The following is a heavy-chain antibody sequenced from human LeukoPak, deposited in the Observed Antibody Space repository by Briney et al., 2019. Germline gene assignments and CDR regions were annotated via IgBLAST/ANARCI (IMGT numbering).Heavy chain of an antibody. CDR3: AFAPKTFYFDL. J-gene: IGHJ4*02. Sequence: SETLSLTCSVFGGSISNYYWSWIRQAPGKRLEWIGYVHYSGSTKYNPSLKSRLTLSLDRSTNQFHLNLRSATAADTAVYHCAFAPKTFYFDLWGQGTLVTVSS. CDR2: VHYSGST. CDR1: GGSISNYY. V-gene: IGHV4-59*01. D-gene: IGHD2/OR15-2a*01.